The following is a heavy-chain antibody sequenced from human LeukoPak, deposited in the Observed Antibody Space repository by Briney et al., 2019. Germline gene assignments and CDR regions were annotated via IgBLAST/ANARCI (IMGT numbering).Heavy chain of an antibody. J-gene: IGHJ6*02. CDR3: ARGGYYDSSGYFHYGMDV. V-gene: IGHV1-8*01. CDR1: GYTFTSYD. Sequence: ASVKVSCKASGYTFTSYDINWVRQATGQGLEWMGWMNPNSVNKGYEQKFQGRVTMTRNTSISTAYMKLSSLRSEDTAVYYCARGGYYDSSGYFHYGMDVWGQGTTVTVSS. CDR2: MNPNSVNK. D-gene: IGHD3-22*01.